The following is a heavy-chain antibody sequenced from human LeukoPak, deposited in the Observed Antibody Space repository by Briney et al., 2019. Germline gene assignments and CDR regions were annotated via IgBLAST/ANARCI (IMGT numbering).Heavy chain of an antibody. D-gene: IGHD3/OR15-3a*01. CDR1: GFTFSSYA. CDR3: ARGTSAFDI. CDR2: ITGSSSTI. Sequence: GGSLRLSCAASGFTFSSYAMNWVRQAPGKGLEWVSYITGSSSTINYADSVKGRFTISRDNAKNSLYLQMNSLRAEDTAVYYCARGTSAFDIWGQGTMVTVSS. J-gene: IGHJ3*02. V-gene: IGHV3-48*04.